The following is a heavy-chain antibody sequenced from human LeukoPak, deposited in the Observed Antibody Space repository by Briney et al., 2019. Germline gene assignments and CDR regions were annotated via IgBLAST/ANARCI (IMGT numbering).Heavy chain of an antibody. D-gene: IGHD2/OR15-2a*01. Sequence: PGGSLRLSCAASGFTFRDFWMCWDRQAPGKGPEWVANIKVDGTEKNYVYSVKGRFTISRDNAKNSLYLQMNSLSAEDPAVYYCSRDNIRHFDYWGQGTLVTVSS. CDR1: GFTFRDFW. J-gene: IGHJ4*02. CDR2: IKVDGTEK. V-gene: IGHV3-7*01. CDR3: SRDNIRHFDY.